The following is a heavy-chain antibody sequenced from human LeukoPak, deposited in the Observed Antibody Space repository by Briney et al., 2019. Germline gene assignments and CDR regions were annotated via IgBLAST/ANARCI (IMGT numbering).Heavy chain of an antibody. CDR1: GFTFSGDW. J-gene: IGHJ4*02. D-gene: IGHD2-15*01. CDR2: IKSDGNSA. V-gene: IGHV3-74*01. Sequence: GGSLRLSCVTSGFTFSGDWMHWVRQAPGKGLVWVSRIKSDGNSANYADFVEGRFTISRDNAKNTVYLQINSLRAEDTAVYYCARGAAYAYYFDLWGQGTLVTVSS. CDR3: ARGAAYAYYFDL.